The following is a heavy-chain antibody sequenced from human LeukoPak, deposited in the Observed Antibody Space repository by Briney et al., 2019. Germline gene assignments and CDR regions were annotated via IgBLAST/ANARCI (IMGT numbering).Heavy chain of an antibody. D-gene: IGHD3-22*01. V-gene: IGHV4-34*01. Sequence: SETLSLTCAFYGGSFSGYYWSWIRQPPGKGLEWIGEINHSGSTNYNPSLKSRVTISVDTSKNQFSLKLSSVTAADTAVYYCARGSEDSYYYDSSGYYLKLFDYWGQGTLVTVSS. J-gene: IGHJ4*02. CDR1: GGSFSGYY. CDR3: ARGSEDSYYYDSSGYYLKLFDY. CDR2: INHSGST.